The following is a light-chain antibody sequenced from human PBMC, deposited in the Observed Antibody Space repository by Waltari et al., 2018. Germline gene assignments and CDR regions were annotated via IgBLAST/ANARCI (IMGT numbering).Light chain of an antibody. Sequence: QSALAQPAYVSGSPGQSITISCTGTSSAVGSYNLVSWYQQHPGKVPKLMIYEVIKRPSGVSNRFSGSKSGNTASLTISGLQAEDEADYYCCSYVGGSSLIFGGGTKLTVL. CDR3: CSYVGGSSLI. CDR1: SSAVGSYNL. CDR2: EVI. J-gene: IGLJ2*01. V-gene: IGLV2-23*02.